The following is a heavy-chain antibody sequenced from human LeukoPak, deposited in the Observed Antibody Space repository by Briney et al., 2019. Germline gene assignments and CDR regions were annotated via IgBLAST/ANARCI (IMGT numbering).Heavy chain of an antibody. Sequence: SGGSLRLSCAASGFTFSTYGMHWVRQAPGKGLEWVAVIWYDGSNEYYADSVKGRFTISRDNSKNTLYLQMNSLRAEDTAVYYCARGFGSAVVISHLDYWGQGALVTVSS. V-gene: IGHV3-33*01. CDR1: GFTFSTYG. CDR2: IWYDGSNE. D-gene: IGHD2-21*01. CDR3: ARGFGSAVVISHLDY. J-gene: IGHJ4*02.